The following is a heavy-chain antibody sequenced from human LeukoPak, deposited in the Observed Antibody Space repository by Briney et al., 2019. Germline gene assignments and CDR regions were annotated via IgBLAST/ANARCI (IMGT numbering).Heavy chain of an antibody. J-gene: IGHJ4*02. V-gene: IGHV1-3*01. CDR3: ASPPILLTGYGI. Sequence: ASVKVSCKASGYTFTSYAMHWVRQAPGQRLEWMGWINAGNGNTKYSQKFQGRVTITRDTSASTAYMELSSLRSEDTAVYYCASPPILLTGYGIWGQGTLVTVSS. D-gene: IGHD3-9*01. CDR1: GYTFTSYA. CDR2: INAGNGNT.